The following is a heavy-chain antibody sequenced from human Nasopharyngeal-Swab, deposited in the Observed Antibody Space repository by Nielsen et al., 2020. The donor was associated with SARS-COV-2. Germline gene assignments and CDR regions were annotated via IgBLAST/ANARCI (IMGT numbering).Heavy chain of an antibody. CDR1: GYTFTSYA. Sequence: ASVKVSCKASGYTFTSYAMHWVRQAPGQRLEWMGWINAGNGITKYSQKFQGRVTITRDTSASTAYMELSSLRSEDTAVYYCARVASYGSGKGTVDYWGQGTLVTVSS. J-gene: IGHJ4*02. D-gene: IGHD3-10*01. V-gene: IGHV1-3*01. CDR3: ARVASYGSGKGTVDY. CDR2: INAGNGIT.